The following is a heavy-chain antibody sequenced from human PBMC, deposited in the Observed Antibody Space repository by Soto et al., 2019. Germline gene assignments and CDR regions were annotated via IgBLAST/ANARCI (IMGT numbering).Heavy chain of an antibody. V-gene: IGHV3-21*01. CDR3: TRDASRDSSARGWFDP. CDR2: ISSNSAYI. J-gene: IGHJ5*02. D-gene: IGHD6-13*01. Sequence: PGGSLRLSCAAFGFTFRSFTMNWVRQAPGKGLEWVSTISSNSAYIYYTDALRGRLTISRDNAKNSLHLQMNSLRAEDTAVYYCTRDASRDSSARGWFDPWGPGTLVTVSS. CDR1: GFTFRSFT.